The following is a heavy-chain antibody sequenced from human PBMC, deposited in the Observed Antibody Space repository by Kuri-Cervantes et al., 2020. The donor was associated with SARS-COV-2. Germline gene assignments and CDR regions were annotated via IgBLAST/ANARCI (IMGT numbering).Heavy chain of an antibody. D-gene: IGHD6-6*01. CDR1: GFTFSSYA. CDR3: AKDLIFSSSSGYYYYMDV. Sequence: GESLKISCAASGFTFSSYAMHWVRQAPGKGLEWVAFIRYDGSNKYYADSVKGRFTISRDNSKNTLYLQMNSLRAEDTAVYYCAKDLIFSSSSGYYYYMDVWGKGTTVTVSS. V-gene: IGHV3-30*02. CDR2: IRYDGSNK. J-gene: IGHJ6*03.